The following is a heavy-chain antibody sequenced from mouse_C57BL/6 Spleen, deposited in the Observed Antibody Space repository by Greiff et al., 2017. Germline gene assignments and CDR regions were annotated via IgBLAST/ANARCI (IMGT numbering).Heavy chain of an antibody. CDR3: ARSDGSSYFDY. CDR2: IDPSDSYT. Sequence: QVQLQQPGAELVKPGASVKLSCKASGYTFTSYWMQWVKQRPGQGLEWIGEIDPSDSYTNYNQKFKGKATLTVDTSSSTAYMQLSSLTSEDSAVYYCARSDGSSYFDYWGQGTTRTVSS. V-gene: IGHV1-50*01. CDR1: GYTFTSYW. D-gene: IGHD1-1*01. J-gene: IGHJ2*01.